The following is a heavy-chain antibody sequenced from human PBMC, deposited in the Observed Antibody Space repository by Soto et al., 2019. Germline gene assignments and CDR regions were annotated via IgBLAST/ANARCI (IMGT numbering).Heavy chain of an antibody. CDR1: GFTFSSYG. Sequence: GGSLRLSCAASGFTFSSYGMHWVRQAPGKGLEWVAVIWYDGSNKYYADSVKGRFTISRDNSKNTLYLQMNSLRAEDTAVYYCARDCGGSCSYYYGMDVWGQGTTVTVSS. CDR3: ARDCGGSCSYYYGMDV. V-gene: IGHV3-33*01. J-gene: IGHJ6*02. D-gene: IGHD2-15*01. CDR2: IWYDGSNK.